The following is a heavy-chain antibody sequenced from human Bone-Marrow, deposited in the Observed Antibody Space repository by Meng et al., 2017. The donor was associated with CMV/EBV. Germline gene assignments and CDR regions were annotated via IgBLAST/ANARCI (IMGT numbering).Heavy chain of an antibody. V-gene: IGHV4-38-2*02. CDR2: ISHSGNS. CDR1: AYSISSAYF. D-gene: IGHD3-10*01. CDR3: ARATYGSGSYYNPKYYFDF. J-gene: IGHJ4*02. Sequence: SETLSLTCTVSAYSISSAYFWGWIRQPPGQGLEWIGSISHSGNSYYNPSLRSRVTMSLDTSKNQFSLKLSSVTAADTAVYYCARATYGSGSYYNPKYYFDFWGQGTLVTVSS.